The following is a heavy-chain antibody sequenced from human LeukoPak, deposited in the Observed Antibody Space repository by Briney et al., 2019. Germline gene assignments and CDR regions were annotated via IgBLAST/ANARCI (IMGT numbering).Heavy chain of an antibody. CDR3: ARAIYCSGGSCYLGKYYYYYMDV. V-gene: IGHV4-30-4*08. D-gene: IGHD2-15*01. Sequence: SETLSLTCTVSGGSISSGDYYWRWIRQPPGKGLEWIGYIYYSGSTYYNPSLKRRFTISVDTSKNQFSLKLSSVTAADTAVYYCARAIYCSGGSCYLGKYYYYYMDVWGKGTTVTVSS. J-gene: IGHJ6*03. CDR2: IYYSGST. CDR1: GGSISSGDYY.